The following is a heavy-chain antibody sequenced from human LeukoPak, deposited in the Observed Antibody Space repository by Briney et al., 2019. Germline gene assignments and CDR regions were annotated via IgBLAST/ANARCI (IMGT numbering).Heavy chain of an antibody. Sequence: SETLSLTCTVSGGSMSSHIYYWGWIRQPPGKGLEWIGSISHGGTAYYKPSLKSRVTISVDTSNNQFSLKLSSVTAADTAVYYCAREGCSGTNCLYYFYYMDVWGKGTTVTVSS. J-gene: IGHJ6*03. CDR3: AREGCSGTNCLYYFYYMDV. D-gene: IGHD2-2*01. CDR1: GGSMSSHIYY. V-gene: IGHV4-39*07. CDR2: ISHGGTA.